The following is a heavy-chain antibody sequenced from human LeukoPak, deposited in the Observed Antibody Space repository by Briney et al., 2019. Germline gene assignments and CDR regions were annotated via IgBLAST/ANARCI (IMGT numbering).Heavy chain of an antibody. CDR1: GYTFTSYD. D-gene: IGHD6-13*01. CDR2: MNPNSGNT. Sequence: ASVKVSCKASGYTFTSYDIDWVRQATGQGLEWMGWMNPNSGNTGYAQKFQGRVTMTRNTSISTAYMELSSLRSEDTAVYYCARFGIAARFFDNWGQGTPVTVSS. CDR3: ARFGIAARFFDN. V-gene: IGHV1-8*01. J-gene: IGHJ4*02.